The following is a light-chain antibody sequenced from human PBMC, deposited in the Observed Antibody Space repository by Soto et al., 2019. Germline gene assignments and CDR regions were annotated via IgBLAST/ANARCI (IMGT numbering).Light chain of an antibody. J-gene: IGKJ4*01. V-gene: IGKV1-5*03. CDR1: QSISSW. CDR3: QQYNSYALT. Sequence: DIQLTQSPSTLSASVGARVTITCRASQSISSWLAWYQQKPGKAPTLLIYKASSLESGVPSRFSGSGSGAEFTLTISSLQPDDFAAYYCQQYNSYALTFGGGTKVEIK. CDR2: KAS.